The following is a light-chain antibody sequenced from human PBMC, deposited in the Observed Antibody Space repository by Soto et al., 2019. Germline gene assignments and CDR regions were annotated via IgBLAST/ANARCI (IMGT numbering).Light chain of an antibody. V-gene: IGKV3-15*01. CDR2: GAS. CDR1: QIVSRN. Sequence: EIVMTQSPATLSLSPGESATPSCRASQIVSRNLAWYQQRPGQAPRLLIYGASTRATGIPARFSGSGSGTEFILTIIGLQSEDFAVYYCQHYNDGPPLTFGGGTKVEIK. J-gene: IGKJ4*01. CDR3: QHYNDGPPLT.